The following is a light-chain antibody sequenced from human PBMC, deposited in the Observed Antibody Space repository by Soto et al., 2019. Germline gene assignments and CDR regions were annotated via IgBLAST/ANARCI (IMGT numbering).Light chain of an antibody. CDR3: QQYYTWPIT. CDR2: GAS. Sequence: EVVLTQSPGTLSLSPGERATLSCRASQSVKKNYLAWFQQKPGQAPRLLIYGASNRATGIPDRFRGSGSGTDFTLAISRLESEDCAVYYCQQYYTWPITFGGGTKVEIK. J-gene: IGKJ4*01. V-gene: IGKV3-20*01. CDR1: QSVKKNY.